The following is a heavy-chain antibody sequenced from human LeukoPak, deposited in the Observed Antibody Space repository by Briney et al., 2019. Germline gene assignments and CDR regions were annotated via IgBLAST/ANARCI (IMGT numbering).Heavy chain of an antibody. CDR1: GYIFTNHW. Sequence: GESLKISCEGSGYIFTNHWIGWVRQMPGKGLEWVAYIRYDGSNGYYADSVKGRFTISRDNSKNTLYLQMNSLRAEDTAVYYCAKDRSPYGGNGPPDYWGQGTLVTVSS. CDR3: AKDRSPYGGNGPPDY. V-gene: IGHV3-30*02. J-gene: IGHJ4*02. CDR2: IRYDGSNG. D-gene: IGHD4-23*01.